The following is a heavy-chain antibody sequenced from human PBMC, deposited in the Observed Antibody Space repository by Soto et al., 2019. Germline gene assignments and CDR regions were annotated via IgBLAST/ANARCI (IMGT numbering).Heavy chain of an antibody. V-gene: IGHV1-69*02. D-gene: IGHD3-10*01. CDR1: GDTFNFYS. CDR3: ASNYGSGYRAFDS. CDR2: VNPILSMS. J-gene: IGHJ4*02. Sequence: QVQLVQSGAEVKSAGSSVKVSCKASGDTFNFYSINSVRQAPGLGLEWVGRVNPILSMSNYAQRCQGRVTMTGDKATGTAYMELRRLRSEATAIYYCASNYGSGYRAFDSWGEGALVTVSS.